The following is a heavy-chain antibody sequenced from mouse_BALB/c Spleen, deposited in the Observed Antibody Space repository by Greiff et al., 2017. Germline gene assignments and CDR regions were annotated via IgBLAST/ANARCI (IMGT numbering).Heavy chain of an antibody. V-gene: IGHV1-69*02. J-gene: IGHJ3*01. D-gene: IGHD2-3*01. CDR3: ARTWLLRGAWFAY. Sequence: QVQLKQSGAELVKPGASVKLSCKASGYTFTSYWMHWVKQRPGQGLEWIGEIDPSDSYTNYNQKFKGKATLTVDKSSSTAYMQLSSLTSEDSAVYYCARTWLLRGAWFAYWGQGTLVTVSA. CDR1: GYTFTSYW. CDR2: IDPSDSYT.